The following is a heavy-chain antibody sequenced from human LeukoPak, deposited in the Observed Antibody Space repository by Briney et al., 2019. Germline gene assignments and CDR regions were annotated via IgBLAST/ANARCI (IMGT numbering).Heavy chain of an antibody. J-gene: IGHJ4*02. CDR1: GYTFTGYY. CDR2: INPNSGGT. CDR3: AREHSSSSGKVFDY. Sequence: ASVKVSCKASGYTFTGYYIHWVGQAPGQGLECMGWINPNSGGTNYAQNFQGRVTMTRDTSISTAYMELSRLRSDDTAMYYCAREHSSSSGKVFDYWGQGTLVTVSS. V-gene: IGHV1-2*02. D-gene: IGHD6-6*01.